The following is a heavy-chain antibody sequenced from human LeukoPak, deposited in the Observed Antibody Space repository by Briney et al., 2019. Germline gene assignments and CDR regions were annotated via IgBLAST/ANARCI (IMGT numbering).Heavy chain of an antibody. J-gene: IGHJ4*02. CDR1: GFTFRNYE. CDR3: ARDGRYCSGGFCYPH. V-gene: IGHV3-48*03. CDR2: ISSGGSTI. D-gene: IGHD2-15*01. Sequence: GGSLRLSCAASGFTFRNYEMNWVHQAPGKGLEWVSFISSGGSTIHYADSVKGRFTISRDNAKNSLYLQMNSLRAEDTAVYYCARDGRYCSGGFCYPHWGQGTLVTVSS.